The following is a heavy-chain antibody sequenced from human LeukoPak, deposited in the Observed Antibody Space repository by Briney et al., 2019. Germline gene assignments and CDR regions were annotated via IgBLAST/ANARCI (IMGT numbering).Heavy chain of an antibody. Sequence: PGGSLRLSCAASGFTFSDYYMTWIRQAPGKGLEWVSYISSSSSYTNYADSVKGRFTISRDNAKKSLYLQLNSLRAEDTAVYYCAKFHSPGRVTHFYWYFDLWGRGTLVTVSS. CDR3: AKFHSPGRVTHFYWYFDL. V-gene: IGHV3-11*03. CDR1: GFTFSDYY. CDR2: ISSSSSYT. J-gene: IGHJ2*01. D-gene: IGHD2-21*02.